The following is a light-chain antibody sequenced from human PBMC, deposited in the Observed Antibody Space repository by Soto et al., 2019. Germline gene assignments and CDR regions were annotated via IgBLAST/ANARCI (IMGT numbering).Light chain of an antibody. Sequence: QSALTQPASVSGSPGQSITLSCSGTGSDVGGYDYVSWYQQHPGKAPKLMIYEVTNRPSGVSNRFSGSKSGNTASLTISGLQAEDEADYYCSAYTSSNTWVFGGGTKVTVL. CDR2: EVT. CDR3: SAYTSSNTWV. V-gene: IGLV2-14*01. J-gene: IGLJ3*02. CDR1: GSDVGGYDY.